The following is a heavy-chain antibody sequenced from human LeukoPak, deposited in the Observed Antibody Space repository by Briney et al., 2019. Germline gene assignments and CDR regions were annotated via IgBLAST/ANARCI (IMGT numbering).Heavy chain of an antibody. V-gene: IGHV3-23*01. CDR2: ISGSGSGGST. J-gene: IGHJ4*02. D-gene: IGHD4-11*01. CDR3: ARDRLHLLNY. Sequence: GGSLRLSCAGSGFTFRGSAMHWVRQAPGKGLEWVSAISGSGSGGSTYYADSVKGRFTISRDNSKNTLYLQMNSLRAEDTAVYYCARDRLHLLNYWGQGTLVTVSS. CDR1: GFTFRGSA.